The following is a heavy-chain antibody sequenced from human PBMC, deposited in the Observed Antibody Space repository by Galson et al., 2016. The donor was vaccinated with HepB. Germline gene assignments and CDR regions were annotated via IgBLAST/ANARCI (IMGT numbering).Heavy chain of an antibody. CDR1: GFTFSTYA. V-gene: IGHV3-23*01. CDR3: ATRLRAPAN. CDR2: ISGSSEAI. J-gene: IGHJ4*02. D-gene: IGHD1-26*01. Sequence: LRLSCAASGFTFSTYAMSWVRQAPGKGLEWVSGISGSSEAIYYADSVKSRFTISRDNSKNALYLQMNSLRAEDTAVYYCATRLRAPANWGQRAQVTVSS.